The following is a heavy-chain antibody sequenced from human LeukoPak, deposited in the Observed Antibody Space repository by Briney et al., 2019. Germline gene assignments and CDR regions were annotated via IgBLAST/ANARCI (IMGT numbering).Heavy chain of an antibody. Sequence: GASVKVSYKASGYTFTSYGISWVRQAPGQGLEWMGWISAYNGNTNYAQKLQGRVTMTTDTSTSTAYMELRSLRSDDTAVYYCAREEGTTGHNWFDPWGQGTLVTVSS. CDR1: GYTFTSYG. V-gene: IGHV1-18*01. CDR3: AREEGTTGHNWFDP. J-gene: IGHJ5*02. D-gene: IGHD1/OR15-1a*01. CDR2: ISAYNGNT.